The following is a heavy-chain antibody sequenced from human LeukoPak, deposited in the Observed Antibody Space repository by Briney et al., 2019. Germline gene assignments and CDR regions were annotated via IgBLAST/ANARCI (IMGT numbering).Heavy chain of an antibody. Sequence: ASVKGSCKASGGTFSSYAISWVRQAPGQGLEWMGGIIPIFGTANYAQKFQGRVTITADESTSTAYMELSSLRSEDTAVYYCASNREQQLVLQGWFDPWGQGTLVTVSS. CDR3: ASNREQQLVLQGWFDP. CDR1: GGTFSSYA. CDR2: IIPIFGTA. V-gene: IGHV1-69*13. D-gene: IGHD6-13*01. J-gene: IGHJ5*02.